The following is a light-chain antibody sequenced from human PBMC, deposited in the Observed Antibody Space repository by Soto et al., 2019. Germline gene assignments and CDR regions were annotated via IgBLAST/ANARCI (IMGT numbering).Light chain of an antibody. J-gene: IGKJ2*01. CDR1: QNIRSS. Sequence: EVVMTQSPASLSASPGERVTLSCRASQNIRSSLAWYQQRPGQAPRLLIYDASTRATGIPPRFIGGGSGTEFTVTISSLQSEDFAIYYCQQYDIWPPYTFGQGTKVEF. CDR3: QQYDIWPPYT. V-gene: IGKV3-15*01. CDR2: DAS.